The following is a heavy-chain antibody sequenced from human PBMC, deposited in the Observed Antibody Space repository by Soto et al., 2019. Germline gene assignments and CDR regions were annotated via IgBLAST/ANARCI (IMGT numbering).Heavy chain of an antibody. V-gene: IGHV4-59*12. CDR3: ARRGGFGEGQLDH. CDR1: GGSISSYY. CDR2: IYYSGST. J-gene: IGHJ4*02. D-gene: IGHD3-10*01. Sequence: PSETLSLTCTVSGGSISSYYWSWIRQPPGKGLEWIGYIYYSGSTNYNPSLKSRVTISVDTSKNQFSLKLSSVTAADTAVYYCARRGGFGEGQLDHWGQGTLVTVSS.